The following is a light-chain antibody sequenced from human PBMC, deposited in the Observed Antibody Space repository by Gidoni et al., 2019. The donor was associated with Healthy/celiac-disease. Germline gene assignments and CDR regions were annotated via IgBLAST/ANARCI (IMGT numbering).Light chain of an antibody. CDR3: QQYGSSPT. CDR2: GAS. J-gene: IGKJ1*01. CDR1: QSVSSSY. Sequence: EIVLTQSPGTLSLSPGERATLSCRASQSVSSSYLAWYQQKPGQAPRLLSYGASSRATGIPDRFSGSGSVTDFTLTISRLEPDDFAVYYCQQYGSSPTCGQGTKVEIK. V-gene: IGKV3-20*01.